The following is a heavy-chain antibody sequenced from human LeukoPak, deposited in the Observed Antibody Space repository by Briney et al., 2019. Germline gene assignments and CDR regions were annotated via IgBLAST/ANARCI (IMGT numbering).Heavy chain of an antibody. D-gene: IGHD2-15*01. CDR1: GGSISSSNW. J-gene: IGHJ4*02. CDR2: IYHSGMT. Sequence: PSGTLSLTCAVSGGSISSSNWWSWVRQPPGKGLEWIGEIYHSGMTNYKTSLKSRVAISIDESKNQFSLKLSSVTAADTAVYYCARDLVENSRGHDFWGQGILVIVSS. CDR3: ARDLVENSRGHDF. V-gene: IGHV4-4*02.